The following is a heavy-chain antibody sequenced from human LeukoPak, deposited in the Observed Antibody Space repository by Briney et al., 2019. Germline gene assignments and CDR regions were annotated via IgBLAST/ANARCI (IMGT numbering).Heavy chain of an antibody. CDR3: AKGPAHDRVWGDYGGTVFSY. D-gene: IGHD4/OR15-4a*01. Sequence: GGSLRLSCAASGFIFSSYGMHWVRQAPGKGLEGAAFIRYDGSNKYYADSVKGRFTISRDNFKKTLYLQQNTLRAVHTAVYYCAKGPAHDRVWGDYGGTVFSYWGQGTLVTVSS. V-gene: IGHV3-30*02. CDR2: IRYDGSNK. J-gene: IGHJ4*02. CDR1: GFIFSSYG.